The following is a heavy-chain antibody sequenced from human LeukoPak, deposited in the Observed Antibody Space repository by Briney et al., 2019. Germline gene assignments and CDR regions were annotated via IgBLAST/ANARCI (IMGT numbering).Heavy chain of an antibody. Sequence: SGPALVKPTPTLTLTCTFSGFSLSTSGTCVTWIRQPPGKALEWLARIDWDDDKYYITSLKTRLTISKDTSKNQVVLTLTNMDPVDTGTYYCARSLYNSRTLDYWGQGILVTVSS. CDR1: GFSLSTSGTC. CDR2: IDWDDDK. V-gene: IGHV2-70*11. D-gene: IGHD1-14*01. J-gene: IGHJ4*02. CDR3: ARSLYNSRTLDY.